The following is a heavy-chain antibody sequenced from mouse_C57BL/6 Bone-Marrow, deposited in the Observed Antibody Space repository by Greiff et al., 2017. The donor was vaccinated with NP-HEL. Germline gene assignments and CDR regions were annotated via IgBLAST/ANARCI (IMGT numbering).Heavy chain of an antibody. D-gene: IGHD1-1*01. CDR3: ARWPLRYFPTTFAY. J-gene: IGHJ3*01. CDR2: IYPGSGST. CDR1: GYTFTSYW. Sequence: QVQLQQPGAELVKPGASVKMSCKASGYTFTSYWITWVKQRPGQGLEWIGDIYPGSGSTNYNEKFKSKATLTVDTSSSTAYMQLSSLTSEDSAVYYCARWPLRYFPTTFAYWGQGTLVTVSA. V-gene: IGHV1-55*01.